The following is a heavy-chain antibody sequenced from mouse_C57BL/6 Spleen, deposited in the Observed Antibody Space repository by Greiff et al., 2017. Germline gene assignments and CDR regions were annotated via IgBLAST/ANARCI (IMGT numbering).Heavy chain of an antibody. J-gene: IGHJ2*01. D-gene: IGHD2-5*01. CDR1: GFNIKDYY. Sequence: VHVKQSGAELVRPGASVKLSCTASGFNIKDYYMHWVKQRPEQGLEWIGRIDPEDGDTEYAPKFQGKATMTADTSSNTAYLQLSSLTSEDTAVYYCTAYYSNRYYFDYWGQGTTLTVSS. CDR3: TAYYSNRYYFDY. V-gene: IGHV14-1*01. CDR2: IDPEDGDT.